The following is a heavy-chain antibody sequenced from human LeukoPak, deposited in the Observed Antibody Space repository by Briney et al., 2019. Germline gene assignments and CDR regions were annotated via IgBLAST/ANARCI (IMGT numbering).Heavy chain of an antibody. J-gene: IGHJ3*02. D-gene: IGHD2-2*01. CDR3: ARDSHCSSTSCYAEAFDI. CDR2: IIPIFGTA. V-gene: IGHV1-69*13. Sequence: ASVKVSCKASGGTFSSYAISWVRQAPGQGLEWMGGIIPIFGTANYAQKFQGRVTITADESTSTAYMELSSLRSEDTAVYYCARDSHCSSTSCYAEAFDIWGQGTMDTVSS. CDR1: GGTFSSYA.